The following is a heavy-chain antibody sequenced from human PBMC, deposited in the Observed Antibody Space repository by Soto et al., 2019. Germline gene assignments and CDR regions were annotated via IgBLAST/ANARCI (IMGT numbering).Heavy chain of an antibody. CDR1: GFTFSSYG. CDR2: ISYDGSNK. J-gene: IGHJ4*02. CDR3: AKDGFSAAY. D-gene: IGHD2-15*01. Sequence: GGSLRLSCAASGFTFSSYGMHWVRQAPGKGLEWVAVISYDGSNKYYADSVKGRFTISRDNSKNTLYLQMNSLRAEDTAVYYCAKDGFSAAYWGQGTLVTVSS. V-gene: IGHV3-30*18.